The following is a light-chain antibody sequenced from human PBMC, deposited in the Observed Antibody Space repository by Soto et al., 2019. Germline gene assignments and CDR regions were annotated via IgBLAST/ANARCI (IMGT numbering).Light chain of an antibody. V-gene: IGLV2-23*01. CDR3: CSYAGSSNWV. Sequence: QSALTQPASVSGSPGQSITISCTGTSGDVGGYYYVSWYQQLPGKAPKLIIYEGSSRPSGVSNRFSGSKSGNTAALTISGLQAEDEADYYCCSYAGSSNWVFGGGTKLTVL. CDR1: SGDVGGYYY. J-gene: IGLJ3*02. CDR2: EGS.